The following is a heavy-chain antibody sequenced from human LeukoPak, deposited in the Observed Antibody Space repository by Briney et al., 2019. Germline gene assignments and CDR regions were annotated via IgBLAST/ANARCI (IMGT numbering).Heavy chain of an antibody. Sequence: PGGSLRLSCAASGLTFSSYSMNWVRQAPGKGLEWVSYISSSSSTIYYADSVKGRFTISRDNAKNSLYLQMNSLRAEDTAVYYCARGSPRDPLVSGYLKRVYWGQGTLVTVSS. CDR2: ISSSSSTI. D-gene: IGHD3-22*01. V-gene: IGHV3-48*01. CDR1: GLTFSSYS. J-gene: IGHJ4*02. CDR3: ARGSPRDPLVSGYLKRVY.